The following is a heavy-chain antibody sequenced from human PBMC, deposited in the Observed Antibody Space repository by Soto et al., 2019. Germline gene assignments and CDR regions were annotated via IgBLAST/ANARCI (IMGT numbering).Heavy chain of an antibody. CDR3: ARAMGEWLPKGEARSLDY. CDR2: ISSSSSTI. V-gene: IGHV3-48*02. Sequence: GGSLRLSCAASGFTFSSYSMNWVRQAPGKGLEWVSYISSSSSTIYYADSVKGRFTISRDNAKNSLYLQMNSLRDEDTAVYYCARAMGEWLPKGEARSLDYWGQGTLVTVSS. CDR1: GFTFSSYS. D-gene: IGHD3-16*01. J-gene: IGHJ4*02.